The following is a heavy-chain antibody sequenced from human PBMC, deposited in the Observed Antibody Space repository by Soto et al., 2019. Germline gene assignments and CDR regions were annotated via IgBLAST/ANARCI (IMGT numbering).Heavy chain of an antibody. Sequence: SVKVSCKASGGTFSSYTISWVRQAPGQGLEWMGRIIPILGIANYAQKFQGRVTITADKSTSTAYMELSSLRSEDTAVYYCAKGGYSSGWSHYFDYWGKGTLVTVSS. CDR2: IIPILGIA. D-gene: IGHD6-19*01. CDR3: AKGGYSSGWSHYFDY. CDR1: GGTFSSYT. J-gene: IGHJ4*02. V-gene: IGHV1-69*02.